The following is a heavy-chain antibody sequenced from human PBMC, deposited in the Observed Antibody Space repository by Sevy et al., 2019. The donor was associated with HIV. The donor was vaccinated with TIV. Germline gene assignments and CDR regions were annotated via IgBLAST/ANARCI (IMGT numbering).Heavy chain of an antibody. J-gene: IGHJ5*02. Sequence: SETLSLTCSVSNASISSSSYYWGWVRQPPGKALEWIGIIYYSGTTNYSPSHKSRVTISVDTSKNQFFLDLRSMTATDTAVYYCVRHSDSRRLSWLDTWGQGILVTVSS. V-gene: IGHV4-39*01. CDR1: NASISSSSYY. D-gene: IGHD2-15*01. CDR2: IYYSGTT. CDR3: VRHSDSRRLSWLDT.